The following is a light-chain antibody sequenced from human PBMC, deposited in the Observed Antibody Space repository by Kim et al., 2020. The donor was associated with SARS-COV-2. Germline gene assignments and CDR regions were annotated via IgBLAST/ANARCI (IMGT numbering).Light chain of an antibody. Sequence: PGESSTSSCMASDNIDITLAWYPQAPDEAQRLIMYDAAVRAAGIPDRFSGNGSETDVTLTIGSLAPEDFAIYYCQQRGSWPPALTIGGGTKVDIK. CDR3: QQRGSWPPALT. J-gene: IGKJ4*02. V-gene: IGKV3-11*01. CDR2: DAA. CDR1: DNIDIT.